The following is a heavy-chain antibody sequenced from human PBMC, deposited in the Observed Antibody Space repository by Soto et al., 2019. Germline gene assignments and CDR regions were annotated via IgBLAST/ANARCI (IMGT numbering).Heavy chain of an antibody. CDR1: GFTFSSYW. V-gene: IGHV3-74*01. J-gene: IGHJ4*02. CDR2: INSDGSST. D-gene: IGHD6-13*01. CDR3: ARDEVAIAAAGTLFDY. Sequence: PGGSLRLSCAASGFTFSSYWMHWVRQAPGKGLVWVSRINSDGSSTSYADSVKGRFTISRDNAKNTLYLQMNSLRAEDTAVYYCARDEVAIAAAGTLFDYWGQGTLVTVSS.